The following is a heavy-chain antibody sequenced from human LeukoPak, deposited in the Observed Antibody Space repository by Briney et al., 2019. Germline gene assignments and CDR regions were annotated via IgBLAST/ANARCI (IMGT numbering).Heavy chain of an antibody. CDR1: GFTFSSYG. V-gene: IGHV3-30*02. J-gene: IGHJ4*02. Sequence: PGGSLRLSCAASGFTFSSYGMHWVRQAPGKGLEWVAFIRYDGSNKYYADSVKGRFTISRDNAKNSLYLQMKSLRAEDTAVYYCAREMATTYGGQGTLVTVSS. CDR2: IRYDGSNK. CDR3: AREMATTY. D-gene: IGHD5-24*01.